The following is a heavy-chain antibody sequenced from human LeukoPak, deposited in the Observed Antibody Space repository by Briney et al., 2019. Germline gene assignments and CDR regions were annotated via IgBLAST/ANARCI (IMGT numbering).Heavy chain of an antibody. CDR3: AREIRLPGSYYDFWSGPGGFDP. Sequence: SSETLSLTCTVSGGSISSYYWSWIRQPAGKGLEWIGRIYTSGSTNYNPSLKSRVTMSVDTSKNQFSLKLSSVTAADTAVYYCAREIRLPGSYYDFWSGPGGFDPWGQGTLVTVSS. J-gene: IGHJ5*02. D-gene: IGHD3-3*01. V-gene: IGHV4-4*07. CDR1: GGSISSYY. CDR2: IYTSGST.